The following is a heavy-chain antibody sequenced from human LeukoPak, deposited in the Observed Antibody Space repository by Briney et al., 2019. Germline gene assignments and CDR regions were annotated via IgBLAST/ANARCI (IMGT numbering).Heavy chain of an antibody. J-gene: IGHJ4*02. CDR2: ISTGSSTT. Sequence: GGSLRLSCVASGFTFSSYAMSWVRQAPGKGLEWVSYISTGSSTTYYADSVKGRFTISRDNVENSLYLQMNSLRDEDTAVYYCARVAAGYSVNYFDYWGQGTLVTVSS. D-gene: IGHD4-23*01. V-gene: IGHV3-48*02. CDR1: GFTFSSYA. CDR3: ARVAAGYSVNYFDY.